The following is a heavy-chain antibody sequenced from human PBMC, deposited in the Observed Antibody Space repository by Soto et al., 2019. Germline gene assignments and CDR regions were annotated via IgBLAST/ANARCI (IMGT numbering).Heavy chain of an antibody. V-gene: IGHV3-48*01. D-gene: IGHD4-4*01. J-gene: IGHJ3*02. CDR1: GFTFSSYS. CDR3: ARGFGNYDAFDI. CDR2: ISSSSSTI. Sequence: PGGSLRLSCAACGFTFSSYSMNWVRQAPGKGLEWVSYISSSSSTIYYADSVKGRFTISRDNAKNSLYLQMNSLRAEDTAVYYCARGFGNYDAFDIWGQGTMVTVSS.